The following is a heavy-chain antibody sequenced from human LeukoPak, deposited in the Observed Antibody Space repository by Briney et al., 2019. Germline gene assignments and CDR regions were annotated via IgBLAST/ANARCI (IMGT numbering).Heavy chain of an antibody. J-gene: IGHJ3*02. CDR2: IYYSGST. CDR1: GGSISTYC. Sequence: SETLSLTCTVSGGSISTYCWSWIRQPPGKGLEWIGYIYYSGSTNYNPSLKSRVTISVDTSKNQFSLKLSSVTAADTALYYCARDVGNAFDIWGQGTMVTVSS. D-gene: IGHD1-26*01. CDR3: ARDVGNAFDI. V-gene: IGHV4-59*01.